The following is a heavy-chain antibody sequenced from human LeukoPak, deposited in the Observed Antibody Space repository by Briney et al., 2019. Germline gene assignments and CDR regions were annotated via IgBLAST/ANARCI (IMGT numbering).Heavy chain of an antibody. CDR2: MNPNSGNT. J-gene: IGHJ4*02. CDR3: ARKRSYDFWSGYYNFDY. CDR1: GYTFTGYY. V-gene: IGHV1-8*03. D-gene: IGHD3-3*01. Sequence: ASVKVSCKASGYTFTGYYMHWVRQAPGQGLEWMGWMNPNSGNTGYAQKFQGRVTITRNTSISTAYMELSSLRSEDTAVYYCARKRSYDFWSGYYNFDYWGQGTLVTVSS.